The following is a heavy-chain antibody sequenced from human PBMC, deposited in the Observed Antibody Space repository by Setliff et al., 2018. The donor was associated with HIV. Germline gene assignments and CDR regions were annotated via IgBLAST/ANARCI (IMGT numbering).Heavy chain of an antibody. Sequence: NPSETLSLTCTVSGGSISSYYWSWIRQPPGKGLEWIGYIYTSGSVNYNPSLKSRVTISVDTSKNQFSLKLYSVTAADTAVYYCARAYFGPGIYYWGQGTLVTVSS. CDR2: IYTSGSV. J-gene: IGHJ4*02. CDR3: ARAYFGPGIYY. V-gene: IGHV4-4*09. CDR1: GGSISSYY. D-gene: IGHD3-10*01.